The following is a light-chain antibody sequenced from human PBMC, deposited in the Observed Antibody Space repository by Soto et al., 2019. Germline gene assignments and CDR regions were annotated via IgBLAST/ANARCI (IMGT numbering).Light chain of an antibody. V-gene: IGKV3-20*01. CDR3: QQHGSSPFT. J-gene: IGKJ3*01. Sequence: EIVLTQSPGTLSLSPGERATLSCRASQSVSANYLAWYQQKPGQAPRLLIYGASSRATGIPDRFSGSGSGTDFTLTISRQEPEDFAVYFCQQHGSSPFTFGPGTKVDI. CDR2: GAS. CDR1: QSVSANY.